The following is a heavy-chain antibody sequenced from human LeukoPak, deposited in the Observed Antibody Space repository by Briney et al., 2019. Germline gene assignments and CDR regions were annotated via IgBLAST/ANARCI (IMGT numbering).Heavy chain of an antibody. J-gene: IGHJ4*02. V-gene: IGHV1-69*06. CDR1: GGTFSNYP. D-gene: IGHD3-10*01. CDR2: IIPIFGTT. Sequence: GASVKVSCKASGGTFSNYPITCLRQAPGQGPEWMGRIIPIFGTTNYAQKFQGRVTINADKSTNTTYMGLSSLRCEDTAVYYCARVHGAQWSGKSLLDYWGQGTLVPVSS. CDR3: ARVHGAQWSGKSLLDY.